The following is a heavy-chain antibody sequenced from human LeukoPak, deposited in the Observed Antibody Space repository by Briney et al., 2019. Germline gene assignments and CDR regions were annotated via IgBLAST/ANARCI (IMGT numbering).Heavy chain of an antibody. CDR2: IYSGGST. J-gene: IGHJ6*02. V-gene: IGHV3-53*01. CDR1: GFTVSSNY. D-gene: IGHD3-22*01. Sequence: GGSLRLSCAASGFTVSSNYMSWVRQAPGKGLEWVSVIYSGGSTYYADYVKGRFTISRDNSKNTLYLQMNSLRAEDTAVYYCARDAMSPYYYDSSGSFRLYYYYYGMDVWGQGTTVTVSS. CDR3: ARDAMSPYYYDSSGSFRLYYYYYGMDV.